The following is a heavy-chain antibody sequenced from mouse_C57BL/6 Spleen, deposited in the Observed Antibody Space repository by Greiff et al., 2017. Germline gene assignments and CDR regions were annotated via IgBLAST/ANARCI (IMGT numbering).Heavy chain of an antibody. CDR3: ARYDGYSFAY. CDR1: GYTFTDYY. D-gene: IGHD2-3*01. Sequence: QVQLQQSGAELVRPGASVKLSCKASGYTFTDYYINWVKQRPGQGLEWIARIYPGSGNTYYNEKFKGKATLTAEKSSSTAYMQLSSLTSEDSAVYFCARYDGYSFAYWGQGTLVTVSA. J-gene: IGHJ3*01. CDR2: IYPGSGNT. V-gene: IGHV1-76*01.